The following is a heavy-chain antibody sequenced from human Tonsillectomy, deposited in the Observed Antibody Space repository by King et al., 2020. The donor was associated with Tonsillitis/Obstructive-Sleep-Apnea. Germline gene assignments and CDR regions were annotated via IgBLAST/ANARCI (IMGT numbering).Heavy chain of an antibody. CDR3: ARAPLGYCSRASCYDGSFDY. J-gene: IGHJ4*02. CDR2: IYYSGST. CDR1: HGSINFYY. V-gene: IGHV4-59*01. D-gene: IGHD2-2*01. Sequence: QLQESGPGLVKPSETLSLTCTVSHGSINFYYWSWIRQPPGKGLEWIGFIYYSGSTTYNPSLKSRVTISVDTSKNQFSLKLSSVTAADTAFYYCARAPLGYCSRASCYDGSFDYWGQGTLVTVSS.